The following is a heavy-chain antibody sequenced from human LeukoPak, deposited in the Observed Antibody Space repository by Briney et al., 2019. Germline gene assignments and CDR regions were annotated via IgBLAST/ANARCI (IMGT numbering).Heavy chain of an antibody. CDR2: VYYSGHT. V-gene: IGHV4-39*01. CDR1: GGSISSSSYY. CDR3: ASQYCSGSSCYAGEHDY. D-gene: IGHD2-2*01. J-gene: IGHJ4*02. Sequence: PSETLSLTCTVSGGSISSSSYYWGWIRQPPGTGLEWIGSVYYSGHTYYNPSLKSRVTISIDTSKNQFSLRLTSVTAADTAVYYCASQYCSGSSCYAGEHDYLGQGTLVTVSS.